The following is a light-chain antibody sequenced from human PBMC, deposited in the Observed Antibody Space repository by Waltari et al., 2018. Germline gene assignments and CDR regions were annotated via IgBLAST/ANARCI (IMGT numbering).Light chain of an antibody. J-gene: IGKJ4*01. Sequence: DIQMTQSPSSLSASVGDRVIITCRASQAISTYLNWYQQKPGKAPKFLIYAASSLQSGVPSRFSGSGSGREFTLTISNLQPEDLATYXXXQXYSYPALTFGGGTKVEIK. CDR3: XQXYSYPALT. V-gene: IGKV1-39*01. CDR2: AAS. CDR1: QAISTY.